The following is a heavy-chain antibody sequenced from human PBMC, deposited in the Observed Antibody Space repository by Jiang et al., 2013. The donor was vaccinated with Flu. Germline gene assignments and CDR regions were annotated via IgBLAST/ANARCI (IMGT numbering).Heavy chain of an antibody. Sequence: VQLLESGGGLVQPGGSLRLSCSASGFNLGGYGIHWVRQAPGKGLEFASAIDRNGDGTYYADSVKGRFSISRDNSKNTLYLQMSSLRTEDTAVYYCVAEDCSSGSCPSLWYFDLWGLAPWSLSPQ. D-gene: IGHD2-15*01. V-gene: IGHV3-64D*08. J-gene: IGHJ2*01. CDR2: IDRNGDGT. CDR3: VAEDCSSGSCPSLWYFDL. CDR1: GFNLGGYG.